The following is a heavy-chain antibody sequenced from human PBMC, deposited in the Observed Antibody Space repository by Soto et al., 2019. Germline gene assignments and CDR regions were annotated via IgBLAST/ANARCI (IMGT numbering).Heavy chain of an antibody. CDR1: GFSFSEYS. CDR3: AKPLQQWLLQGSGVDV. Sequence: GGSLRLSCAASGFSFSEYSMTWVRQAPGKGLQWVSAISGDTATTHYADSVKGRFTISRDNSRDTLYPQMNSLRVEDTAIYYCAKPLQQWLLQGSGVDVWGQGTTVTVSS. J-gene: IGHJ6*02. D-gene: IGHD6-19*01. CDR2: ISGDTATT. V-gene: IGHV3-23*01.